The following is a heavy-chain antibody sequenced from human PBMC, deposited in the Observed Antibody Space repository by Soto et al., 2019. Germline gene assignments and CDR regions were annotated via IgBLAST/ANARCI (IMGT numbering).Heavy chain of an antibody. J-gene: IGHJ3*02. CDR1: GYTFTSYY. V-gene: IGHV1-46*01. Sequence: ASVKVSCKASGYTFTSYYMHWVRQAPGQGLEWMGIINPSGGSTSYAQKFQGRVSMTRDTSTSTVYMELSSLRSEDTAVYYCAREEAFGRAFDIWGQGTMVTVSS. CDR3: AREEAFGRAFDI. CDR2: INPSGGST. D-gene: IGHD2-15*01.